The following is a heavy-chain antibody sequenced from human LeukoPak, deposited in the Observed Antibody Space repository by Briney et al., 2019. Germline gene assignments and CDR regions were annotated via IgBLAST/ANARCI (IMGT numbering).Heavy chain of an antibody. V-gene: IGHV3-66*04. Sequence: PGGSLRLSCAASGFTVANDRMSWVRQPPGKGLEWVSTVYGGGNTAYTDSVKGRFTISRDNAKNTLFLQMNSLRAEDTAVYYCARRGTGHGMDVWGQGTTVIVSS. CDR2: VYGGGNT. CDR1: GFTVANDR. J-gene: IGHJ6*02. CDR3: ARRGTGHGMDV. D-gene: IGHD1-1*01.